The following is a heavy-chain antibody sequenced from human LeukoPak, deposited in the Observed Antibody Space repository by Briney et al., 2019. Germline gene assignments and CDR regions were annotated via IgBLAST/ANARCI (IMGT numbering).Heavy chain of an antibody. CDR1: GFTFSSYS. CDR3: ARDYDFWSGYYDY. Sequence: GGSLRLSCAASGFTFSSYSMNWVRQAPGKGLEWVSSISSSSSYIYYADSVKGRFTIPRDNAKNSLYLQMNGLRAEDTAVYYCARDYDFWSGYYDYWGQGTLVTVSS. J-gene: IGHJ4*02. D-gene: IGHD3-3*01. V-gene: IGHV3-21*01. CDR2: ISSSSSYI.